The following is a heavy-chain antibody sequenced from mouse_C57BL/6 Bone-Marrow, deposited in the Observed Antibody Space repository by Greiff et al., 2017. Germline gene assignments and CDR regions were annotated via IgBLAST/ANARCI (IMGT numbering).Heavy chain of an antibody. CDR1: GYAFSSSW. J-gene: IGHJ2*01. D-gene: IGHD1-1*01. CDR3: ARDYGRSFDN. Sequence: QVQLKESGPELVKPGASVKISCKASGYAFSSSWMNWVKQRPGKGLALIGRIYPGDGDTNYNGKFKGKATLTADKSSSTAYMQLSSRTSEDAAVDFCARDYGRSFDNWGQGTTLTVSS. CDR2: IYPGDGDT. V-gene: IGHV1-82*01.